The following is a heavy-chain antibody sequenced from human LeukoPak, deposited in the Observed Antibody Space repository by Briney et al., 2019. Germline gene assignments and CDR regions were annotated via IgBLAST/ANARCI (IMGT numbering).Heavy chain of an antibody. CDR1: GFTFRTYT. D-gene: IGHD2-8*01. CDR2: ISSNGGST. CDR3: ARDVSATSVTRGFGI. V-gene: IGHV3-64*01. Sequence: PGGSLRLSCGASGFTFRTYTMHWVRQAPGGRLEYVSTISSNGGSTYFGNSVKDRFTVSRDNSRNTLYLHMGSLRPEDTAVYYCARDVSATSVTRGFGIWGQGTLVTVSS. J-gene: IGHJ3*02.